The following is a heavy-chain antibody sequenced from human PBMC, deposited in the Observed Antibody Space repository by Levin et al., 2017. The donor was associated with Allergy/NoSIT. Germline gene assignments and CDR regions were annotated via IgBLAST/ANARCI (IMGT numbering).Heavy chain of an antibody. D-gene: IGHD6-13*01. CDR1: GFTFRNYG. CDR3: ARATSSWYTYLYYFDY. V-gene: IGHV3-33*01. J-gene: IGHJ4*02. Sequence: GGSLRLSCAASGFTFRNYGMHWVRQAPGKGLEWVSVIWSDGTEAYYADSVQGRFTISRDNSKNTLHLQMSDLRAEDSALYYCARATSSWYTYLYYFDYWGRGTLVTVSS. CDR2: IWSDGTEA.